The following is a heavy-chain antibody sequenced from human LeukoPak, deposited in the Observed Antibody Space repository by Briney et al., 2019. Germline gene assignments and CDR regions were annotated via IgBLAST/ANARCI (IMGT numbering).Heavy chain of an antibody. CDR2: INPNSGGT. V-gene: IGHV1-2*02. J-gene: IGHJ4*02. CDR1: GYTFTAYY. CDR3: ARVGYSYGPFDY. D-gene: IGHD5-18*01. Sequence: ASVKVSCKASGYTFTAYYIHWVRQAPGQRLEWMGWINPNSGGTNYAQKFQGRVTMTRDTSISTAYMELSRLRSDDTAVYYCARVGYSYGPFDYWGQGTLVTVSS.